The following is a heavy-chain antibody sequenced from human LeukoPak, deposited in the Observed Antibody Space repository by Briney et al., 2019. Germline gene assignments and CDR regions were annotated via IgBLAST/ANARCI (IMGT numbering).Heavy chain of an antibody. J-gene: IGHJ4*02. Sequence: PGGSLRLSCAASGFTFSSYGMHWVRQAPGQGLEWMGWINPNSGGTNYAQKFQGRVTMTRDTSISTAYMELSRLRSDDTAVYYCATSSGWYLDFDYWGQGTLVTVSS. CDR2: INPNSGGT. D-gene: IGHD6-19*01. V-gene: IGHV1-2*02. CDR1: GFTFSSYG. CDR3: ATSSGWYLDFDY.